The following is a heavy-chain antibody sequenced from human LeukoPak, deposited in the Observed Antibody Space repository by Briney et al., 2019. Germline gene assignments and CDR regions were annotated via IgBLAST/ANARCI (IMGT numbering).Heavy chain of an antibody. D-gene: IGHD3-10*01. CDR1: GFTFSSYG. J-gene: IGHJ1*01. CDR2: LGYDGSNK. CDR3: AKGNYYGSGSYYKSPSEYFQH. Sequence: GGSLRLSCEALGFTFSSYGMPWFGKPPGKGLEGLAFLGYDGSNKYYADSVKGRFTISRDNSKNTLYLQMNSLRAEDSAVYYCAKGNYYGSGSYYKSPSEYFQHWGQGTLVTVFS. V-gene: IGHV3-30*02.